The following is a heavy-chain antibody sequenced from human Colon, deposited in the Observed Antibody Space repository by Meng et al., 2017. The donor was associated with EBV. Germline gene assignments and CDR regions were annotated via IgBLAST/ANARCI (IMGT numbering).Heavy chain of an antibody. CDR1: GGSLSSRNW. Sequence: QAHLQEPGSGLVQPSGTSSLTGAVSGGSLSSRNWWSWVRQPPGKGLEWIGEIYHSGSTNYNPSLKSRVTISVDESKNQFSLRLSSVTAADTAVYYCARVGAYCGGDCYHPRWGQGTLVTVSS. CDR2: IYHSGST. CDR3: ARVGAYCGGDCYHPR. D-gene: IGHD2-21*02. J-gene: IGHJ4*02. V-gene: IGHV4-4*02.